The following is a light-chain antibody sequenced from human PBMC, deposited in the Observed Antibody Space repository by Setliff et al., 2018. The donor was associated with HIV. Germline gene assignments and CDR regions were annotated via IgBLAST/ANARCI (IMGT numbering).Light chain of an antibody. CDR2: EDN. CDR3: QSYDSSNYV. J-gene: IGLJ1*01. CDR1: SGSIASNY. V-gene: IGLV6-57*01. Sequence: NFMLTQPHSVSESPGKTVTISCTRSSGSIASNYVQWYQQRPGSSPTTAIYEDNQRPSGVPDRFSGSIDSSSNSASLTISGLKTEDEADYYCQSYDSSNYVFGTGTKVTVL.